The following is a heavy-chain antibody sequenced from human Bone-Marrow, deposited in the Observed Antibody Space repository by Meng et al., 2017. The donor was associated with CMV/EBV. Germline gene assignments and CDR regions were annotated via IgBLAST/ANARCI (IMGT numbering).Heavy chain of an antibody. D-gene: IGHD3-3*01. Sequence: GGSLRLSCAASGFTFSDYYMSWIRQAPGKGLEWVSYISSSGSTIYYADSVKGRFTISRDNAKNSLYLQMNSLRAEDTAVYYCARVDITIFGVVIESSDYFDYWGQGTLVTVSS. J-gene: IGHJ4*02. CDR3: ARVDITIFGVVIESSDYFDY. CDR1: GFTFSDYY. V-gene: IGHV3-11*04. CDR2: ISSSGSTI.